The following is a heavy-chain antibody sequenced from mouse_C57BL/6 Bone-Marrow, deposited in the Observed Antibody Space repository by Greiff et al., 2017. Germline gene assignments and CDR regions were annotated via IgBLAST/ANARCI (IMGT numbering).Heavy chain of an antibody. CDR3: TRDYSNHWYFDV. D-gene: IGHD2-5*01. CDR2: IRNKANNHAT. V-gene: IGHV6-6*01. CDR1: GFTFSDAW. J-gene: IGHJ1*03. Sequence: EVQVVESGGGLVQPGGSMKLSCAASGFTFSDAWMDWVRQSPEKGLEWVAEIRNKANNHATYYAESVKGRFTISRDDSKSGVYLQMNSLRAEDTGIYYCTRDYSNHWYFDVWGTGTTVTVAS.